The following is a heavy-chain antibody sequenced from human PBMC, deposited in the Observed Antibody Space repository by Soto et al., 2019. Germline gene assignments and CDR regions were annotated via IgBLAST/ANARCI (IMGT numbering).Heavy chain of an antibody. D-gene: IGHD3-10*01. Sequence: PSETLSLTCTVSGGSISSHYWNWIRQPPGKGLEWIGYIYSSGSTNYNPSLKSRVTMSVDTSKNQFSLKLSSMTAADTAVSYCARRRGSGSYPAWFDPWGQGTLVTVSS. CDR2: IYSSGST. CDR1: GGSISSHY. J-gene: IGHJ5*02. V-gene: IGHV4-59*11. CDR3: ARRRGSGSYPAWFDP.